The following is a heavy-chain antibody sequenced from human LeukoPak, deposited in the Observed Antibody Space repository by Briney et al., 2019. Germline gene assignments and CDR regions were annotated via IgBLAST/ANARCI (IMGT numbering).Heavy chain of an antibody. CDR3: ARRGFLEWLSDY. Sequence: GGSLRLSCAASGFTFSSYRMSWVRQAPGKGLEWVANIKQDGSEKYYVDSVKGRFTISRDNAKNSLYLQMNSLRAEDTAVYYCARRGFLEWLSDYWGQGTLVTVSS. D-gene: IGHD3-3*01. J-gene: IGHJ4*02. CDR1: GFTFSSYR. CDR2: IKQDGSEK. V-gene: IGHV3-7*01.